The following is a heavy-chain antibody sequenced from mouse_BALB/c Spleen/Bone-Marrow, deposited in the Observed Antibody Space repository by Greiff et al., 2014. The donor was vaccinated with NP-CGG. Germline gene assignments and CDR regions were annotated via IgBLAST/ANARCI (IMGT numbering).Heavy chain of an antibody. CDR3: NADPIT. V-gene: IGHV14-4*02. J-gene: IGHJ2*01. CDR2: IDPENGDA. Sequence: EVKLMESGAELVRSGASVKLSCTASGFNIKDYYMNWVKQRPEQGLEWIGWIDPENGDAEYAPKSQGKATMTADTSSNTAYLQLSSLTSEDTGVYYCNADPITWGQGTTLTVSS. CDR1: GFNIKDYY.